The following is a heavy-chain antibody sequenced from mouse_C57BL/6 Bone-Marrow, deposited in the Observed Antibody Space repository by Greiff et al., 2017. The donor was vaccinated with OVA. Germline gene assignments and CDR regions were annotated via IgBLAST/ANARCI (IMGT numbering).Heavy chain of an antibody. CDR2: ISSGGRYT. Sequence: EVQVVESGGDLVKPGGSLKLSCADCGGACSSYGMSWVSQTPDKRLEWVGTISSGGRYTQHPDSVKGRFTLSRDNAKNTLYLQLSSLKSEDTAVYYCARCDYGTFAYWGQGTLVTVSA. D-gene: IGHD2-4*01. CDR3: ARCDYGTFAY. V-gene: IGHV5-6*01. J-gene: IGHJ3*01. CDR1: GGACSSYG.